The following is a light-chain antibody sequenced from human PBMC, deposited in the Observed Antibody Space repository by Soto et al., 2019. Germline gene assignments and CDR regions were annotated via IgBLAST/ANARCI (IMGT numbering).Light chain of an antibody. V-gene: IGKV3-11*01. CDR2: DAS. CDR1: QSVSSY. CDR3: QQRSNWPRGLT. J-gene: IGKJ4*01. Sequence: EIVLTQSPATLSLSPGERATLSCRASQSVSSYLAWYQQKPGQAPRLLIYDASNRATGIPARFSGSGSGTDFTLPISSLEPEDFAVYYCQQRSNWPRGLTCGGGTKVEIK.